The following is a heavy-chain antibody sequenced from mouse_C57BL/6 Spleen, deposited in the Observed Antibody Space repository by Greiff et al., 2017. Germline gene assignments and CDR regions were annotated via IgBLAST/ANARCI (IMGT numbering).Heavy chain of an antibody. CDR3: TRTYPLYAMDY. J-gene: IGHJ4*01. CDR2: ISSGGDYI. Sequence: EVMLVESGEGLVKPGGSLKLSCAASGFTFSSYAMSWVRQTPEKRLEWVAYISSGGDYIYYADTVKGRFTISRDNARNTLYLQMSSLKSEDTAMYSCTRTYPLYAMDYWGQGTSVTVSS. V-gene: IGHV5-9-1*02. CDR1: GFTFSSYA. D-gene: IGHD5-1*01.